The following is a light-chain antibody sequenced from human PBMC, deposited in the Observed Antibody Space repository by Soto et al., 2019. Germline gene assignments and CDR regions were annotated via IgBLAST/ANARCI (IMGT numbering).Light chain of an antibody. CDR1: QSIATY. CDR2: ASS. CDR3: QQTNSIPLT. Sequence: DIQMTQSPSSLSASVGDRVTITCGASQSIATYLNWYQQKPGKAPNLLIYASSTLQTGVPYRFSGSASGTRFTLTISSLQPEDSGTYYCQQTNSIPLTFGGGTKVDIK. J-gene: IGKJ4*01. V-gene: IGKV1-39*01.